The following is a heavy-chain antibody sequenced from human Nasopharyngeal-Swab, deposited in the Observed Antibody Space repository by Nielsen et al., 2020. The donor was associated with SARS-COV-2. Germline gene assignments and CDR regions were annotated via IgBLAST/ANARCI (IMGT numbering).Heavy chain of an antibody. CDR2: ISGSGEST. J-gene: IGHJ4*02. D-gene: IGHD2-21*01. CDR3: VKGPPAVIHYFDY. CDR1: GFTFGTYD. V-gene: IGHV3-23*01. Sequence: GESLKISCAASGFTFGTYDMSWARQAPGKGLEWVSGISGSGESTHYADSVKGRFTISRDNSKNTLYLQMNSLRAEDTAVYYCVKGPPAVIHYFDYWGQGTLVTVSS.